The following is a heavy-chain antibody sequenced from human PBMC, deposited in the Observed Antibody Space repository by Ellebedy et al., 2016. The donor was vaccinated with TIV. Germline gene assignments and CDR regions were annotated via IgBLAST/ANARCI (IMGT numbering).Heavy chain of an antibody. CDR2: IRSKANSYAT. CDR1: GFTFSGSA. V-gene: IGHV3-73*01. Sequence: GESLKISCAASGFTFSGSAMHWVRQASGKGLEWVGRIRSKANSYATAYAASVKGRFTISRDDSKNTAYLQMNSLKTEDTAVYYCTRRDSSSGDWGQGTLVTVSS. D-gene: IGHD6-6*01. CDR3: TRRDSSSGD. J-gene: IGHJ4*02.